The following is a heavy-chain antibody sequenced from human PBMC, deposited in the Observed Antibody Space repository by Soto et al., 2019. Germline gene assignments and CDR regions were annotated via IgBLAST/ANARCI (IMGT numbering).Heavy chain of an antibody. Sequence: SETRSVTCTVSGGFISSGRYYWCWIRQPPGKGLEWIGSIYYSGSTYYNPSLKSRVTISVDTSKNQFSLKLSSVTAADTAVYYCARGGLSGWYEGDWFDPWGQGTLVT. V-gene: IGHV4-39*01. J-gene: IGHJ5*02. CDR1: GGFISSGRYY. CDR2: IYYSGST. CDR3: ARGGLSGWYEGDWFDP. D-gene: IGHD6-19*01.